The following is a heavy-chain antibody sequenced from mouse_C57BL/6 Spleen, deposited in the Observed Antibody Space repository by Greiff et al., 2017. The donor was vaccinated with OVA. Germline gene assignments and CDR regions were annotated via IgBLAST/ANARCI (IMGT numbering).Heavy chain of an antibody. J-gene: IGHJ3*01. CDR3: ARYYYGRSLSPGFAY. CDR2: IYPGDGDT. CDR1: GYAFSSSW. Sequence: VQLQQSGPELVKPGASVKISCKASGYAFSSSWMNWVKQRPGKGLEWIGRIYPGDGDTNYNGKFKGKATLTADKSSSTAYMQLSSLTSEDSAGYFCARYYYGRSLSPGFAYWGQGTLFTGSA. V-gene: IGHV1-82*01. D-gene: IGHD1-1*01.